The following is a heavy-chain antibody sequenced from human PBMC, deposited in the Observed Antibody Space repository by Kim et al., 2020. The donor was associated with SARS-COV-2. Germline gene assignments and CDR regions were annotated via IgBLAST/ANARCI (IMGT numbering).Heavy chain of an antibody. CDR1: GVSISTYY. CDR2: ISYSGGS. J-gene: IGHJ3*02. CDR3: AGSEYSTSSNGFDI. D-gene: IGHD6-6*01. Sequence: SETLSLTCIVSGVSISTYYWSWIRQPPGKGLEWIGYISYSGGSKYNPSLKSRVTISVDTSKNQFSLKLSSVTAADTAVYYCAGSEYSTSSNGFDIWGQGTMVTVSS. V-gene: IGHV4-59*13.